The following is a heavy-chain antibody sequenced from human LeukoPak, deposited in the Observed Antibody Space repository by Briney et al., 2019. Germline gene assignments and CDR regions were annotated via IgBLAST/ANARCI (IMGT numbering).Heavy chain of an antibody. Sequence: GGSLRLSCAASGFTFSSYAMNWVRQAPGKGLEWVSATSSGGGSTSYADSVKGRFTISRDNSKNTLYLQMNSLRAEDTAVYYCAKDLTRPTGAAAYYFDYWGGGTLVTVSS. CDR1: GFTFSSYA. V-gene: IGHV3-23*01. CDR3: AKDLTRPTGAAAYYFDY. J-gene: IGHJ4*02. D-gene: IGHD6-19*01. CDR2: TSSGGGST.